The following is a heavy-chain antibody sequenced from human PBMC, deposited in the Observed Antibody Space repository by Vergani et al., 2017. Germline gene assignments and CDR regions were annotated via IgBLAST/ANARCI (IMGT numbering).Heavy chain of an antibody. Sequence: EVQLVESGGGLVQPGGSLRLSCAASGFTFSSYGINWVRQAPGKGLEWVSSVSGSSATTYYADSVKGRFIISRDNSKNTLHLQMNSLRADDTAVYYCTKGSRGYTGYFFDYWGQGTLATVSS. CDR2: VSGSSATT. CDR1: GFTFSSYG. D-gene: IGHD5-12*01. V-gene: IGHV3-23*04. J-gene: IGHJ4*02. CDR3: TKGSRGYTGYFFDY.